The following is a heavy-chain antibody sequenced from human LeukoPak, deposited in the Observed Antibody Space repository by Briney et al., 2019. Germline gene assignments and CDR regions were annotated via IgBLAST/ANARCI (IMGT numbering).Heavy chain of an antibody. Sequence: ASVKVSCKASGYTFTSYAMNWVRQAPGQGLEWMGWINTNTGNPTYAQGFTGRFVFSLDTSVSTAYLQISSLKAEDTAVYYCAKDRLIYATVTTAWFDPWGQGTLVTVSS. CDR2: INTNTGNP. CDR1: GYTFTSYA. V-gene: IGHV7-4-1*02. D-gene: IGHD4-17*01. J-gene: IGHJ5*02. CDR3: AKDRLIYATVTTAWFDP.